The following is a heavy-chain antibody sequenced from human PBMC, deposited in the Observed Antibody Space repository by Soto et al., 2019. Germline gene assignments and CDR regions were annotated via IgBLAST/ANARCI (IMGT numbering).Heavy chain of an antibody. CDR1: GGTFSSYA. D-gene: IGHD6-19*01. J-gene: IGHJ4*02. V-gene: IGHV1-69*13. CDR2: IIPIFGPP. Sequence: SVKVSCKASGGTFSSYAIHWVRQAPGQGLEWMGQIIPIFGPPKYAQKFQGRVTITADETTTTSYMELSDLRFEDTALYFCARGIEVGVFDYWGQGTLVTV. CDR3: ARGIEVGVFDY.